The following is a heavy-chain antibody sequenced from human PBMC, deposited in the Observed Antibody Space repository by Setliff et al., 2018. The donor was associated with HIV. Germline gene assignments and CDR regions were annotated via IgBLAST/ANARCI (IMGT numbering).Heavy chain of an antibody. CDR3: ARDWPLGYYFYMDV. Sequence: SETLSLTCTVSGDSISGYYWSWIRQPAGKGLEWIGRIYSSGSTNYNPSLKSRVTMSVDTSKNQFSLKLSSVTAADTAVYYCARDWPLGYYFYMDVWGKGTTVTVSS. V-gene: IGHV4-4*07. CDR2: IYSSGST. J-gene: IGHJ6*03. CDR1: GDSISGYY.